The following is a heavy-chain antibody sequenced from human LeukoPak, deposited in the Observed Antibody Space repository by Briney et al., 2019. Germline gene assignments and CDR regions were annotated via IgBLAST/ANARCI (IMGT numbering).Heavy chain of an antibody. D-gene: IGHD3-22*01. J-gene: IGHJ5*02. V-gene: IGHV3-30-3*01. CDR1: GCTFSSYA. CDR3: ARGGYYYDSSGYFGGWFDP. Sequence: GGSLRLSCAASGCTFSSYAMHWVRQAPGKGLEWVAVISYDGSNKYYADSVKGRFTISRDNSKNTLYLQMNSLRAEDTAVYYCARGGYYYDSSGYFGGWFDPWGQGTLVTVSS. CDR2: ISYDGSNK.